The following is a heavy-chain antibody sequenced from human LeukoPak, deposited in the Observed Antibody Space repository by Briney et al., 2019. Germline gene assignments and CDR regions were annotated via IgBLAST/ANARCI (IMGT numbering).Heavy chain of an antibody. J-gene: IGHJ4*02. V-gene: IGHV3-30*02. CDR2: IRYDGNNK. Sequence: GGSLRLSCAASGFTFSSYGMHWVRQAPGKGLEWVAFIRYDGNNKYSADSVKGRFTISRDNSKNTLYLQMNSLRAEDTAFYYCAKDPWYDILTGYFDYWGQGTLVTVSS. D-gene: IGHD3-9*01. CDR3: AKDPWYDILTGYFDY. CDR1: GFTFSSYG.